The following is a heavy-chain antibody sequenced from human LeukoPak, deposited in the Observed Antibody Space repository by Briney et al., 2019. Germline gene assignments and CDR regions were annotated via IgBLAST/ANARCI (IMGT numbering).Heavy chain of an antibody. V-gene: IGHV1-2*04. CDR2: INPNSGGT. Sequence: GASVKVSCKASGYTFSAYYIQWVRQAPGQGLEWMGWINPNSGGTNYAQKFQGWVTMTSDTSISTAYMELSRLRSDDTAVYYCARGSSSWYACWFDPWGQGTLVTVSS. D-gene: IGHD6-13*01. J-gene: IGHJ5*02. CDR3: ARGSSSWYACWFDP. CDR1: GYTFSAYY.